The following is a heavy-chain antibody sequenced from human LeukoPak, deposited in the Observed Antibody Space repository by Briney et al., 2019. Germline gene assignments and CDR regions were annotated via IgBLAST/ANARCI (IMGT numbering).Heavy chain of an antibody. CDR3: AGHIGGSSRLDS. Sequence: SETLSLTCTVSGGSISSYYWSWIRQPPGKGLEWIGYIYYSGSTNYNPSLKSRVTISVDTSKNQFSLKLSSVTAADTAVYYCAGHIGGSSRLDSWGPGTLVFVSS. D-gene: IGHD6-6*01. CDR1: GGSISSYY. CDR2: IYYSGST. J-gene: IGHJ4*02. V-gene: IGHV4-59*08.